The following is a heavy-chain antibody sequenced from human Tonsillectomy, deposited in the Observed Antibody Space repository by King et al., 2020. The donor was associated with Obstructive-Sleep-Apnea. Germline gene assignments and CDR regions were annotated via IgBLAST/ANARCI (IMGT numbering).Heavy chain of an antibody. J-gene: IGHJ4*02. CDR2: ISYDGSNK. Sequence: VQLVESGGGVVQPGRSLRLSCVTSGFTFNSYGMHWVRQAPGKGLAWVSIISYDGSNKYYADSVKGRFTISRDNSKNTLYLQMDSLRPEDTAMYYCAKDASGFIVGATGYFDYWGQGTLVTVSS. D-gene: IGHD1-26*01. V-gene: IGHV3-30*18. CDR1: GFTFNSYG. CDR3: AKDASGFIVGATGYFDY.